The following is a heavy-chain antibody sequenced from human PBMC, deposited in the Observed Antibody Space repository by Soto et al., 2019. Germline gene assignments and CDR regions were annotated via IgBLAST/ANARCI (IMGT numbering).Heavy chain of an antibody. CDR3: ARGSRTGWGLARGFGGP. V-gene: IGHV3-48*04. J-gene: IGHJ3*01. Sequence: GGSLRLSCAASGFTFSSYSMNWVRQAPGKGLEWVSYISSSSSTIYYADSVKGRFTISRDNAKNSLYLQMNSLRAEDTAVYYCARGSRTGWGLARGFGGPWGQGTMVTVSS. CDR1: GFTFSSYS. CDR2: ISSSSSTI. D-gene: IGHD3-10*01.